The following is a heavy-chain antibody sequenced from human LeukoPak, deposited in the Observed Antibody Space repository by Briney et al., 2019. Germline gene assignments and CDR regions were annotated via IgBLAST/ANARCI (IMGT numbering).Heavy chain of an antibody. V-gene: IGHV4-61*02. CDR2: IYSSGST. D-gene: IGHD3-10*01. J-gene: IGHJ5*02. Sequence: SQTLSLTCTVSGGSISSGSYYWSWIRQPAGKGLEWIGRIYSSGSTNYNPSPKSRVTISLDTSKNQFSLKLSSVTAADTAVYYCARGQEGLLWFGESPQGQAWFDPWGQGTLVTVSS. CDR3: ARGQEGLLWFGESPQGQAWFDP. CDR1: GGSISSGSYY.